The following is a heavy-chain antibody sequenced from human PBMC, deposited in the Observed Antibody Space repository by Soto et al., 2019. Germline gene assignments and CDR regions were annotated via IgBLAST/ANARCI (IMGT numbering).Heavy chain of an antibody. Sequence: GGSLRLSCAASGFTFTSYGMHWVRQAPGKGLEWVAFISDDGRDKYYTDSVKGRFTIARDNSKSTLALQMNSLRSDDTAIFYCAGVLFGYVNPLNSCGQGPLVTVCS. D-gene: IGHD5-12*01. CDR1: GFTFTSYG. CDR3: AGVLFGYVNPLNS. CDR2: ISDDGRDK. V-gene: IGHV3-30*03. J-gene: IGHJ4*02.